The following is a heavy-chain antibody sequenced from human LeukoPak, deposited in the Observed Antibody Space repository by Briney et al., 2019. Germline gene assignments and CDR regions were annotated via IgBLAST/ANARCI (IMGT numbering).Heavy chain of an antibody. V-gene: IGHV3-23*01. CDR2: VGSSGLTT. CDR1: GATLTSYA. J-gene: IGHJ4*02. CDR3: AIRLAAAGLRY. D-gene: IGHD6-13*01. Sequence: GGSLRLACAASGATLTSYATAWVRQAPGKGLEWVSTVGSSGLTTDYADSVRGRFTVPRDTSTNTVFLQMSSLTAEDTATYYCAIRLAAAGLRYWGQGTLVSVSS.